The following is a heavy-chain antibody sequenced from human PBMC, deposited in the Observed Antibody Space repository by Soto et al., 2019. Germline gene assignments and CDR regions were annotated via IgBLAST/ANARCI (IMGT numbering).Heavy chain of an antibody. J-gene: IGHJ4*02. CDR2: ISGSGGST. V-gene: IGHV3-23*01. Sequence: GGSLRLSCAASGFTFSSYAMSWVRQAPGKGLEWVSAISGSGGSTYYADSVKGRFTISRDNSRNTLYLQMNSLRAEDTAVYYCAKGPPGCAGGSCYWPYYWGQGTLVTVSS. CDR1: GFTFSSYA. D-gene: IGHD2-15*01. CDR3: AKGPPGCAGGSCYWPYY.